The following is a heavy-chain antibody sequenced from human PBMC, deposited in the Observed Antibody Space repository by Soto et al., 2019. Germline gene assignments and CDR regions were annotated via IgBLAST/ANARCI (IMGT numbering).Heavy chain of an antibody. CDR2: ISAYNGNT. Sequence: QVQLVQSGAEVKKPGASVKVSCKASGYTFTSYGISWVRQAPGQGLEWVGWISAYNGNTNYAQKIQGRVTMTTDTSTSTAYMEMRSMRSDDTAVYYCARVKAGQWPVHYGMDVWGQGTTVTVSS. CDR3: ARVKAGQWPVHYGMDV. J-gene: IGHJ6*02. CDR1: GYTFTSYG. D-gene: IGHD6-19*01. V-gene: IGHV1-18*01.